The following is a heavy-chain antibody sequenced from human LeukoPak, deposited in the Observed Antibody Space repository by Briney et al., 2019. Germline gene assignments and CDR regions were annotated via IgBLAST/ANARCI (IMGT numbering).Heavy chain of an antibody. Sequence: PGGSLTLSCAASGLTFSSFSFNWVRQGPGKGLEWDSSINTVASYIYYADSVKGRFTISRDNSRNTLYLQMNTLRAEDTAVYYCAKQARYTNFWSGYLYYFDYWGQGTLVTVSS. CDR2: INTVASYI. V-gene: IGHV3-21*04. CDR3: AKQARYTNFWSGYLYYFDY. CDR1: GLTFSSFS. D-gene: IGHD3-3*01. J-gene: IGHJ4*02.